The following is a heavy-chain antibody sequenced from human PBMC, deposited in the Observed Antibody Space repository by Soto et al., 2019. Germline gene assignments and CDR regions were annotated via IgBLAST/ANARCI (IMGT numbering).Heavy chain of an antibody. J-gene: IGHJ6*03. Sequence: GASVKVSCKTSGFIFTSSAMQWVRQARGQRLEWIGWIVVGSGNTNYAQKFQERVTITRDMSTSTAYMELSSLRSEDTAVYYCAASASLPTIFGVVDYYYYYMDVWGKGTTVTVSS. V-gene: IGHV1-58*02. CDR3: AASASLPTIFGVVDYYYYYMDV. CDR1: GFIFTSSA. CDR2: IVVGSGNT. D-gene: IGHD3-3*01.